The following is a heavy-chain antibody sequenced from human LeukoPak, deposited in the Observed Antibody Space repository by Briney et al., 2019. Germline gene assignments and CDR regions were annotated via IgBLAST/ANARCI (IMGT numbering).Heavy chain of an antibody. V-gene: IGHV1-69*13. CDR3: ARAITIFGVVIPEGGFDY. D-gene: IGHD3-3*01. Sequence: SVKVSCKASGGTFSSYAISWVRQAPGQGLEWMGGIIPIFGTANYAQKFQGRVTITADESTSTAYMGLSSLRSEDTAVYYRARAITIFGVVIPEGGFDYWGQGTLVTVSS. J-gene: IGHJ4*02. CDR1: GGTFSSYA. CDR2: IIPIFGTA.